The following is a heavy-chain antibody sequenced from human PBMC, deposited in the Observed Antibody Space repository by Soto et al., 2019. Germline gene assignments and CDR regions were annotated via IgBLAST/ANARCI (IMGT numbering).Heavy chain of an antibody. V-gene: IGHV4-34*01. D-gene: IGHD5-12*01. J-gene: IGHJ3*02. CDR3: AIHHGVATCGGFDI. CDR2: INHSGRT. CDR1: GGSFSGYH. Sequence: SETLSLTCAVYGGSFSGYHWSWIRQPPGKGLEWIGVINHSGRTHYNPSLKSRVTISVDTSKNLFSLKLSSVTATDTAVYYCAIHHGVATCGGFDIWGQGTMVTVS.